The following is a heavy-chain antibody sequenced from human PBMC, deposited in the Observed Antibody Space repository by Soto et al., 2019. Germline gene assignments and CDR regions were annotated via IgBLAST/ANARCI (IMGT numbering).Heavy chain of an antibody. CDR2: IYYSGRT. Sequence: PSETLSLTCTVSGGSINIYYWSWIRQPPGKGLEWIGYIYYSGRTSYNPSLKSRVTISVDTSKNQFSLKLSSVTAADTAVYYCARRVRITMVRGVMSWFDPWGQGTLVTVSS. CDR1: GGSINIYY. J-gene: IGHJ5*02. V-gene: IGHV4-59*08. D-gene: IGHD3-10*01. CDR3: ARRVRITMVRGVMSWFDP.